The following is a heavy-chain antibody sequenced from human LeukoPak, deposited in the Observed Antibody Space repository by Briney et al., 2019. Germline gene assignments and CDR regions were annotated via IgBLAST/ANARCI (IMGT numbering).Heavy chain of an antibody. D-gene: IGHD6-13*01. CDR1: GYTFTSYG. J-gene: IGHJ6*02. CDR3: ARDVQNSSSWLLYYYYYYGMDV. CDR2: ISAYNGNT. V-gene: IGHV1-18*01. Sequence: ASVKVSCKASGYTFTSYGISWVLQAPGQGLEWMGWISAYNGNTNYAQKLQGRVTMTTDTSTSTAYMELRSLRSDDTAVYYCARDVQNSSSWLLYYYYYYGMDVWGQGTTVTVSS.